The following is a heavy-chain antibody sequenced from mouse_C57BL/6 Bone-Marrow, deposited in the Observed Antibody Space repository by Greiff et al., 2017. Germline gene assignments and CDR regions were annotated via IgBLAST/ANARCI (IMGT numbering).Heavy chain of an antibody. D-gene: IGHD1-1*01. Sequence: QSSPTLSLTCSSSGFSLSTSGMSVSWIRQPSGKGLEWLAHIYWDDDNRNNPSLKSHLTIPKDTSRNQVILKTTSVDTAATATYYCARRAYYYASSSYWYFDVWGTGTTVTVSS. V-gene: IGHV8-12*01. CDR3: ARRAYYYASSSYWYFDV. CDR2: IYWDDDN. J-gene: IGHJ1*03. CDR1: GFSLSTSGMS.